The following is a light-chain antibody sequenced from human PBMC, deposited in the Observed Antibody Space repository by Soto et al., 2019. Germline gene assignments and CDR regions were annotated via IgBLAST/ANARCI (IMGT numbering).Light chain of an antibody. J-gene: IGKJ1*01. V-gene: IGKV3-20*01. CDR2: GAS. Sequence: EIVLTQSPGTLSLSPGERATLSCRASQSLRSSYLAWYQQKPGQAPRLLISGASSRATGIPDRFSGSGSGTDFTLTISRLEPEDFAVYYCQQYGISPRTFGQGTKVEIK. CDR1: QSLRSSY. CDR3: QQYGISPRT.